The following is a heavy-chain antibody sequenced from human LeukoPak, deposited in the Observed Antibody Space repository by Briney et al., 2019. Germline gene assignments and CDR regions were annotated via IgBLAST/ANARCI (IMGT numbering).Heavy chain of an antibody. J-gene: IGHJ4*02. D-gene: IGHD3-22*01. CDR1: GGSISSGSYY. V-gene: IGHV4-61*02. CDR3: ARAVDYYDSSGYYSH. Sequence: NPSQTLSLTCTVSGGSISSGSYYWSWIRQPAGKGLEWIGRIYTSGSTNYNPSLKSRVTISVDTSKNQFSLKLSSVTAADTAVYYCARAVDYYDSSGYYSHWGQGTLVTVSS. CDR2: IYTSGST.